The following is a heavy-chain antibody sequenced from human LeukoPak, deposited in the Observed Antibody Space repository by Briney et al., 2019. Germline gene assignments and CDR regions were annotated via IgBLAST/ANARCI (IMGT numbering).Heavy chain of an antibody. CDR1: GFTFSSYA. Sequence: GGSLRLSCAASGFTFSSYAKSWLRQAPGKGLAWVSAISGSGGSTYYADPVKARFTISRDNSKNTLYLQMNSLRAEDTAVYYCAKDFRGQTYYYGSGTPGAFDIWGQGTMVTVSS. CDR3: AKDFRGQTYYYGSGTPGAFDI. D-gene: IGHD3-10*01. CDR2: ISGSGGST. J-gene: IGHJ3*02. V-gene: IGHV3-23*01.